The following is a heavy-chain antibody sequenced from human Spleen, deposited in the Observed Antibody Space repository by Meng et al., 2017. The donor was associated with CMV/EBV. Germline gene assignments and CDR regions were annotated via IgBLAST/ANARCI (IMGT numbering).Heavy chain of an antibody. CDR1: GFNFNAYT. J-gene: IGHJ4*02. D-gene: IGHD2-21*02. CDR3: ARGSVTSTRGFDY. V-gene: IGHV3-21*01. CDR2: ISSSSTYI. Sequence: GGSLRLSCAASGFNFNAYTMNWVRQAPGKGPEWVSSISSSSTYIYYADSMRGRFTSSRDNAQNSLYLQMSSLKVEDTAVYYCARGSVTSTRGFDYWGRGTLVTVSS.